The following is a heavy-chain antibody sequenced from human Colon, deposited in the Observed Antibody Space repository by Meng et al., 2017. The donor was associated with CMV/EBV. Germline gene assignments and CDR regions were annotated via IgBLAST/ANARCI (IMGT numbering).Heavy chain of an antibody. CDR1: GYTFTANH. CDR3: VRESWYFDF. V-gene: IGHV1-2*02. CDR2: IYPQDGGT. D-gene: IGHD6-13*01. J-gene: IGHJ4*02. Sequence: VQLVPYGTEVKKPGASVTVSCKTSGYTFTANHLHWVRQAPGQGLEWMGWIYPQDGGTYFAQKFQDRVTLTRDTSITTAYMELSGLTSDDTAIYYCVRESWYFDFWGEGTLVTVSS.